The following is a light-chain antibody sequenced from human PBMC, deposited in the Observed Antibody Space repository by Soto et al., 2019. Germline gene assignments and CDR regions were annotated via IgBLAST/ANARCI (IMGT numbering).Light chain of an antibody. CDR3: QQRSNWPST. CDR1: QSFSSY. V-gene: IGKV3-11*01. Sequence: ENVFTQSRSTLSMSKGEKAKLSGRSSQSFSSYFAWYQQKPGQAPRLLIYDASYRATGITARFSGSGSGTDFTLTISSLEPEDSAVYYCQQRSNWPSTFGPGTKVDIK. J-gene: IGKJ3*01. CDR2: DAS.